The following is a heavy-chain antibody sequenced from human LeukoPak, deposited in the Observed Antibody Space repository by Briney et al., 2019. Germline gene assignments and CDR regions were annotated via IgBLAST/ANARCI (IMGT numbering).Heavy chain of an antibody. CDR3: ASGSSGGGY. Sequence: GGSLRLSCAASGFTFSNYSMNWVRQAPGKGLEWVSSMSGSSNYIYYAASVNGRFTISRDNAKNSLFLHMNSLRAEDTAVYYCASGSSGGGYWGQGTLVTVSS. CDR1: GFTFSNYS. D-gene: IGHD3-10*01. V-gene: IGHV3-21*01. J-gene: IGHJ4*02. CDR2: MSGSSNYI.